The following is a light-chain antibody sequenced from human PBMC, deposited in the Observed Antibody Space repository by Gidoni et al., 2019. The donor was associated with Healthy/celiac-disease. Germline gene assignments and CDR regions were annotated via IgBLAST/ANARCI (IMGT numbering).Light chain of an antibody. Sequence: DIQMTQSPSSLSASVGDRVTITCRASQSISSYLNWYQQKPGKAPKLLIYAASSLQSGVPSRFSGSVSGTDFTLTISSLQPEDFATYYCQQSYSTLYTFGQXTKLEIK. V-gene: IGKV1-39*01. CDR1: QSISSY. CDR3: QQSYSTLYT. CDR2: AAS. J-gene: IGKJ2*01.